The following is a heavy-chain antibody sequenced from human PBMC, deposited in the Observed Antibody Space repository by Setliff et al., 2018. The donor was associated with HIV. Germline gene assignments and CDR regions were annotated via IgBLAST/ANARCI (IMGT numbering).Heavy chain of an antibody. D-gene: IGHD5-18*01. CDR1: GGSISSYY. V-gene: IGHV4-4*08. CDR3: ATDTAMLQEGTEF. J-gene: IGHJ4*02. Sequence: SETLSLTCTVSGGSISSYYWSWIRQPPGKGLEWIGYTHISGITNYNPSLKSRVTISVDTSKNQFSLKLSSVTAADTAIYYCATDTAMLQEGTEFWGQGTLVTVSS. CDR2: THISGIT.